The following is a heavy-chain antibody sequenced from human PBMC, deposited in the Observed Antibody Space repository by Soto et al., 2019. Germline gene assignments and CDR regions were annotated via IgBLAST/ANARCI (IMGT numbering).Heavy chain of an antibody. Sequence: SLRLSCASSGFTFSSCSMNWVRQAPGKGLEWVSFISGSGDTKYYADSVKGRFTISRDNAKNSLYLQMSSLRDEDTAVYYCAKYCSSDVCFDYWGQGTLVTVSS. J-gene: IGHJ4*02. D-gene: IGHD2-8*01. V-gene: IGHV3-48*02. CDR2: ISGSGDTK. CDR1: GFTFSSCS. CDR3: AKYCSSDVCFDY.